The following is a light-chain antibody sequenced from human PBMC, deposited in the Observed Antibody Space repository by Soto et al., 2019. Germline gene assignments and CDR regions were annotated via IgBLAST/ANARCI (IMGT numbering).Light chain of an antibody. CDR3: QQYRSSPVT. V-gene: IGKV3-20*01. CDR2: NAS. Sequence: EIVWTQSPGTLSVSPGERATLSCRASQSVSSYLAWYQQKPGQATRLLIYNASSRSTGIPDRFRGSGSGTAFTLIISRLEPEDFAVYYCQQYRSSPVTFGQGPKVEVK. J-gene: IGKJ1*01. CDR1: QSVSSY.